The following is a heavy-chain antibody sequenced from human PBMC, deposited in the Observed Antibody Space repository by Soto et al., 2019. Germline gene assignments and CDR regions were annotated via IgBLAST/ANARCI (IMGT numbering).Heavy chain of an antibody. CDR2: IIPIFGTA. Sequence: RASVKVSCKASGGTFSSYAISWVRQAPGQGLEWMGGIIPIFGTANYAQKFQGRVTITADESTSTAYMELSSLRSEDTAVYYCARGIQLWPGRPYGMDVWGQGTTVTVSS. CDR3: ARGIQLWPGRPYGMDV. D-gene: IGHD5-18*01. CDR1: GGTFSSYA. J-gene: IGHJ6*02. V-gene: IGHV1-69*13.